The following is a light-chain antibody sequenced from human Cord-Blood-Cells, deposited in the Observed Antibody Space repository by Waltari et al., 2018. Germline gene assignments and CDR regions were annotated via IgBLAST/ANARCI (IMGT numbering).Light chain of an antibody. Sequence: QSALTQPASVSGSPGQSITISCTGTSSDVGSYNLVSWYQQHPGKAPKLMSYEVSKRTSGFSNRFSGSKSGNTSSLTISGLQAEDEADYYCCSYAGSSTLVFGGGTKLTVL. CDR2: EVS. CDR1: SSDVGSYNL. V-gene: IGLV2-23*02. J-gene: IGLJ2*01. CDR3: CSYAGSSTLV.